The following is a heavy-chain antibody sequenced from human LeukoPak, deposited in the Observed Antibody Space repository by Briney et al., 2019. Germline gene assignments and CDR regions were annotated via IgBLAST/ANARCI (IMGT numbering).Heavy chain of an antibody. CDR2: ISDSGGNT. CDR1: GFTFNTYA. J-gene: IGHJ3*02. D-gene: IGHD3-22*01. V-gene: IGHV3-23*01. CDR3: AKDRQVTYYYDSSGYPDAFDI. Sequence: GGSLRLSCAASGFTFNTYAMSWVRQAPWERLQWVSGISDSGGNTYYADSVRGRFTISRDNSKNTLYLQMNSLRAEDTAVYYCAKDRQVTYYYDSSGYPDAFDIWGQGTMVTVSS.